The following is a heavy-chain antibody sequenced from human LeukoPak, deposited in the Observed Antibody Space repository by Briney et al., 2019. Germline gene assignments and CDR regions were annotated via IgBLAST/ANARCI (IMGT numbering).Heavy chain of an antibody. CDR3: ATQKPYYYDSSGYFDY. CDR1: GYSFTGYW. J-gene: IGHJ4*02. CDR2: IYPGDSDT. D-gene: IGHD3-22*01. V-gene: IGHV5-51*01. Sequence: GESLKISCKGSGYSFTGYWIGWVRQMPGKGLEWMGIIYPGDSDTRYSPSFQGQVTISADKSISTAYLQWSSLKASDTAMYYCATQKPYYYDSSGYFDYWGQGTLVTVSS.